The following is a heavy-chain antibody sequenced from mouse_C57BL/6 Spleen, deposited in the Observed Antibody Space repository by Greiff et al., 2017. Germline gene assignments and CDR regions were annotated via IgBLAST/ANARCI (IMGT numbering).Heavy chain of an antibody. V-gene: IGHV5-4*01. J-gene: IGHJ2*01. D-gene: IGHD2-12*01. CDR2: ISDGGSYT. CDR3: ARDLELEEYYCDY. Sequence: EVQGVESGGGLVKPGGSLTLSCAASGFTFSSYAMSWVRQTPEKRLEWVATISDGGSYTYYPDNVKGRFTISRDNAKNNLYLQMSHLKSEDTAMYYCARDLELEEYYCDYWGQGTTLTVSS. CDR1: GFTFSSYA.